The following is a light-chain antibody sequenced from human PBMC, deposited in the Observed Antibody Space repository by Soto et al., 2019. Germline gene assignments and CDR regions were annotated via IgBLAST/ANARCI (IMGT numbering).Light chain of an antibody. CDR3: QQYGSSPYT. J-gene: IGKJ2*01. CDR2: GAS. V-gene: IGKV3-20*01. Sequence: EIVLTQSPGTLSLSPGERVILSCRASQSVSSSYVAWYQQKPGQAPRLLINGASSRATGIPDRFSGSGSGTDFTLTISRLEPEDFADYYCQQYGSSPYTFGQGTKLEIK. CDR1: QSVSSSY.